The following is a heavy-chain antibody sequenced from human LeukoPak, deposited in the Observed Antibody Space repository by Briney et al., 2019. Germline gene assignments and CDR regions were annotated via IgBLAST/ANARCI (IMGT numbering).Heavy chain of an antibody. D-gene: IGHD3-22*01. J-gene: IGHJ4*02. Sequence: GGSLRLSRAASGFTFSSYAMSWVRQAPGKGLEWVSAISGSGGSTYYADSVKGRFTISRDNSKNTLYLQMNSLRAEDTAVYYCAKEIGYYDSSGYYYAVDYWGQGTLVTVSS. V-gene: IGHV3-23*01. CDR1: GFTFSSYA. CDR3: AKEIGYYDSSGYYYAVDY. CDR2: ISGSGGST.